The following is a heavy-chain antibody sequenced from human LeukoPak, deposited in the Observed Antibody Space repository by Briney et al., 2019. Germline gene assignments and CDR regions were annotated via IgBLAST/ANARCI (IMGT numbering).Heavy chain of an antibody. Sequence: GGSLRLSCAASGFTFRSYEMNWVRQAPGKGLEWVSYISSSGSTIYYADSVKGRLTISRDNAKKSLYLQMNSLRAEDTAVYYCASLTHADYWGQGTLVTVSS. V-gene: IGHV3-48*03. CDR3: ASLTHADY. CDR2: ISSSGSTI. CDR1: GFTFRSYE. J-gene: IGHJ4*02.